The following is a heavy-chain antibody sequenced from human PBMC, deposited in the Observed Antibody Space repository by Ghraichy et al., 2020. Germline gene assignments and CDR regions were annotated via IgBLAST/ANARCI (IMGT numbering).Heavy chain of an antibody. D-gene: IGHD2-2*01. Sequence: KGLEWVTVISYDGSNKYYADSVKGRFTISRDNSKNTLYLQMNSLRAEDTAVYYCARRYCSSTSCYYSEYYYYGMDVWGQGTTVIV. CDR2: ISYDGSNK. J-gene: IGHJ6*02. CDR3: ARRYCSSTSCYYSEYYYYGMDV. V-gene: IGHV3-30*04.